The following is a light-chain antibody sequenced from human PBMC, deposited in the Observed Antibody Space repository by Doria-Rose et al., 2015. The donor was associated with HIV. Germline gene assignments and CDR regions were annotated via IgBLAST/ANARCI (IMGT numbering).Light chain of an antibody. Sequence: DIVMTQSPDSLAVSLGERATINCKSSQSVLYSSNNKNYLAWYQQKPGQPSKLLIYWASTRESGVPDRFSGSGSATDFTLTISSLQAEDVAIYFCQQYYSSPLTFGGGTKVEIK. CDR1: QSVLYSSNNKNY. CDR3: QQYYSSPLT. J-gene: IGKJ4*01. CDR2: WAS. V-gene: IGKV4-1*01.